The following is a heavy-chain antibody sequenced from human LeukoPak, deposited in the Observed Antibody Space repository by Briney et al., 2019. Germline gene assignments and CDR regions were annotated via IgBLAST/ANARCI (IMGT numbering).Heavy chain of an antibody. Sequence: SETLSLTCTVSGGSISSYYWSWIRQPPGKGLEWIGYIYYGGSTNYNPSLKSRVTISVDTSKNQFSLELSSVTAADTAVYYCARGSMGLSGVGLDVWGQGTTVTVSS. J-gene: IGHJ6*02. CDR3: ARGSMGLSGVGLDV. V-gene: IGHV4-59*08. D-gene: IGHD6-25*01. CDR2: IYYGGST. CDR1: GGSISSYY.